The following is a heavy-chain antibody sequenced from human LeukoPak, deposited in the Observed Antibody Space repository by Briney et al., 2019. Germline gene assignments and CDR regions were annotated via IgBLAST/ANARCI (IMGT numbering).Heavy chain of an antibody. D-gene: IGHD6-13*01. CDR3: ARDLSSTIAAGTPYFDY. J-gene: IGHJ4*02. V-gene: IGHV3-33*01. CDR1: GFTFSSYG. CDR2: IWYDGSNK. Sequence: GSLRLSCAASGFTFSSYGMHWVRQGPGKGLDWVAVIWYDGSNKCYADSVKGRFTISRDNSKNTLYLQMNSLRAEDTAVYYCARDLSSTIAAGTPYFDYWGQGTLATVSS.